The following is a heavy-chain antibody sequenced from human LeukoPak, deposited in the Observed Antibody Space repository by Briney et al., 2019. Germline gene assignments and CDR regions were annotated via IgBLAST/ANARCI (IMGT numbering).Heavy chain of an antibody. J-gene: IGHJ4*02. Sequence: GGSLRLSCEVSGFTFSSYWMTWVRQAPGKGLEWVASIKNDGTTKWNLDSVKGRFTVSRDNAKNSLFLQLNSLRVEDTAVYYCTRDHLYARDYWGQGTLVTVSP. V-gene: IGHV3-7*01. CDR1: GFTFSSYW. D-gene: IGHD2-8*01. CDR3: TRDHLYARDY. CDR2: IKNDGTTK.